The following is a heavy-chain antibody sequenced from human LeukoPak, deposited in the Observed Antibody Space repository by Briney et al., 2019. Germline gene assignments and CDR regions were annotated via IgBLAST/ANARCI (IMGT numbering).Heavy chain of an antibody. CDR3: ARGGTSTYYDFWSGYYQGYFDY. CDR1: GFTFSSYS. J-gene: IGHJ4*02. D-gene: IGHD3-3*01. CDR2: ISSSSSYI. V-gene: IGHV3-21*01. Sequence: KTGGSLRLSCAASGFTFSSYSMNRVRQAPGKGLEWVSSISSSSSYIYYADSVKGRFTISRDNAKNSLYLQMNSLRAEDTAVYYCARGGTSTYYDFWSGYYQGYFDYWGQGTVVTVSS.